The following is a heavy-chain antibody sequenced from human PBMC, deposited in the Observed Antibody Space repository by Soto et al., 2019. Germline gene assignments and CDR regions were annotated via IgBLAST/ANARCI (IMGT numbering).Heavy chain of an antibody. CDR3: ARISELRYLDPPWFDP. D-gene: IGHD3-9*01. V-gene: IGHV2-26*01. Sequence: SGPTLVNPTETLTLTCTVSGFSLSNARMGVSWIRQPPGKALEWLAHIFSNDEKSYSTSLKSRLTISKDTSKSQVVLTMTNMDPVDTATYYCARISELRYLDPPWFDPWGQGTLVTVSS. CDR1: GFSLSNARMG. J-gene: IGHJ5*02. CDR2: IFSNDEK.